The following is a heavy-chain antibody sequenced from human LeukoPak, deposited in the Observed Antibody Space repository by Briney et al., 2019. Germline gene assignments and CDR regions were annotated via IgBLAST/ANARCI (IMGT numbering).Heavy chain of an antibody. J-gene: IGHJ4*02. Sequence: ASVKVSCKASGYTFTSYAMNWVRQAPGQGLEWMGWINTNTGNPTYAQGFTGRFVFSLDTSVSTAYLQISSLKAEDTAVYYCARESTTRYYNDSSGYYPPLNYWGQGTLVTVSS. V-gene: IGHV7-4-1*02. CDR1: GYTFTSYA. CDR2: INTNTGNP. CDR3: ARESTTRYYNDSSGYYPPLNY. D-gene: IGHD3-22*01.